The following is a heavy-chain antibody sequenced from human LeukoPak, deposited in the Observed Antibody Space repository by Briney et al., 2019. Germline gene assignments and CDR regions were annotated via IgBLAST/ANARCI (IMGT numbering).Heavy chain of an antibody. CDR1: GYSISSGYQ. D-gene: IGHD2-2*01. CDR2: IYHTGSA. J-gene: IGHJ5*02. Sequence: SETLSLTFVVSGYSISSGYQWAWIRQSPGKGLEWIGSIYHTGSAHYNPSLQSRVTISVDTSNNQFSLRLNSVTAADTAIYYCARDPRWLTPDCTSTSCYENYFDPWGQGTLVTVSS. CDR3: ARDPRWLTPDCTSTSCYENYFDP. V-gene: IGHV4-38-2*02.